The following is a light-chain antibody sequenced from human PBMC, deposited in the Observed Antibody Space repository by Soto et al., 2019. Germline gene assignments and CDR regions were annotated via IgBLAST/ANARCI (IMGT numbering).Light chain of an antibody. V-gene: IGLV1-44*01. CDR2: SND. CDR3: AAWDDSLNGWV. CDR1: SSNIGSNN. Sequence: QSVLTQPPSASGTPGQRVTISCSGSSSNIGSNNVNWYQQFPGTAPKLLMYSNDQRPSGVPARFSGSKSGTSGSLAISGLQSDDEADYYCAAWDDSLNGWVFGGGTKLTVL. J-gene: IGLJ3*02.